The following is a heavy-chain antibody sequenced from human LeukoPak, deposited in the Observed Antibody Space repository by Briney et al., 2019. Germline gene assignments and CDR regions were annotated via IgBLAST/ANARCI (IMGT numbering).Heavy chain of an antibody. J-gene: IGHJ2*01. CDR1: GFTFSSYG. Sequence: GGSLRLSCAASGFTFSSYGMHWVRQAPGKGLEWVAFIRYDGSNKYYADSVKGRFTISRDNSKNTLYLQMNSLRAEDTAVYYCAKDAGYSSSWEYWYFDLWGRGTLVTVSS. D-gene: IGHD6-13*01. CDR2: IRYDGSNK. V-gene: IGHV3-30*02. CDR3: AKDAGYSSSWEYWYFDL.